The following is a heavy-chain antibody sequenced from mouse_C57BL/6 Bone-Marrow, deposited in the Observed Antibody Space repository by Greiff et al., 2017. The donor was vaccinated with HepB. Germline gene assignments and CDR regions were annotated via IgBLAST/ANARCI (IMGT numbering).Heavy chain of an antibody. V-gene: IGHV5-4*03. CDR1: GFTFSSYA. CDR3: ARVKNSLYAMDY. J-gene: IGHJ4*01. CDR2: ISDGGSYT. Sequence: DVKLVESGGGLVKPGGSLKLSCAASGFTFSSYAMSWVRQTPEKRLEWVATISDGGSYTYYPVNVKGRFTISRDNAKNNLYLQMSHLKSEDTAMYYCARVKNSLYAMDYWGQGTPVTVSS.